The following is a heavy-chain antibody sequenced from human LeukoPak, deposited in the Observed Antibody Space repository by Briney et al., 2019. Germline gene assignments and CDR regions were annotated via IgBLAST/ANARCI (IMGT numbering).Heavy chain of an antibody. CDR2: IYHSGST. J-gene: IGHJ4*02. D-gene: IGHD3-22*01. V-gene: IGHV4-4*02. CDR3: AGLVGRYSSGLYYYYFDY. CDR1: GGSISRSNW. Sequence: SETLSLTCAVSGGSISRSNWWCWVRQPPGKGLEWIGEIYHSGSTNYIPSLKIRVTISVDKSKNQFCLKLSSVTAADTAVYYCAGLVGRYSSGLYYYYFDYWGQGTLVTVSS.